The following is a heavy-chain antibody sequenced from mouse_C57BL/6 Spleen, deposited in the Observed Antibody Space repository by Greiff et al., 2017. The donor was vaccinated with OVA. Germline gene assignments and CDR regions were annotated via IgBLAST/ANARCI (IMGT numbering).Heavy chain of an antibody. Sequence: QVQLQQSGAELARPGASVKLSCKASGYTFTSYGISWVKQRTGQGLEWIGEIYPRSGNTYYNEKFKGKATLTADKSSSTAYMELRSLTSEDSAVYFCATYYGSSPMDYWGQGTSVTVSS. CDR1: GYTFTSYG. CDR2: IYPRSGNT. D-gene: IGHD1-1*01. CDR3: ATYYGSSPMDY. J-gene: IGHJ4*01. V-gene: IGHV1-81*01.